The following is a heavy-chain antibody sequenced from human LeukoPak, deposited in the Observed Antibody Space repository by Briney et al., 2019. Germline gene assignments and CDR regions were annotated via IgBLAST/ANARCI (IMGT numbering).Heavy chain of an antibody. V-gene: IGHV3-7*01. Sequence: GGSLRLSCAASGFTFSDYYMSWVRQAPGEGLEWVANINQDGSEKYYVDSVKGRFTISRDNAKNSLYLQMNSLRAEDTAVYYCVMYSRADYWGQGTLVAVSS. CDR3: VMYSRADY. CDR2: INQDGSEK. CDR1: GFTFSDYY. J-gene: IGHJ4*02. D-gene: IGHD6-13*01.